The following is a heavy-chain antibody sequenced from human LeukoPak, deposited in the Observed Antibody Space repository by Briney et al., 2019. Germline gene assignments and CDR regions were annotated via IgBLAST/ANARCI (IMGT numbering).Heavy chain of an antibody. CDR1: GYTFTSYD. J-gene: IGHJ6*02. D-gene: IGHD2-2*01. V-gene: IGHV1-8*01. CDR2: MNPNSGNT. CDR3: ARVPLYCSSTSCRYGMDV. Sequence: ASVTVSCKASGYTFTSYDINWVRQATGQGLEWMGWMNPNSGNTGYAQKFQGRVTMTRNTSISTAYMELSSLRSEDTAVYYCARVPLYCSSTSCRYGMDVWGQGTTVTVSS.